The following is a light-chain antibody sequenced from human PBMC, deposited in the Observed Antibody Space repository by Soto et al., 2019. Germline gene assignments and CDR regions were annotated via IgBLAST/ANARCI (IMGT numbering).Light chain of an antibody. CDR3: QQSFNTPRT. CDR1: QTISTY. J-gene: IGKJ1*01. Sequence: IQMPQTPSPLSASVGDRVTITCRASQTISTYLNWYQQKPGKAPKLLIYGASSLQSGVPSRFSGSGSVTDFTLTISSLQPEDFGTYYCQQSFNTPRTFGQGTKVDIK. V-gene: IGKV1-39*01. CDR2: GAS.